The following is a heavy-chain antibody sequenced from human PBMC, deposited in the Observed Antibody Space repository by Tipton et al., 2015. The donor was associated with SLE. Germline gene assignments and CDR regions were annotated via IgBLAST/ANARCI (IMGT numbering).Heavy chain of an antibody. D-gene: IGHD2/OR15-2a*01. CDR3: ARSSSVRTLLWPTFAY. Sequence: TLSLTCSVSGHSISSGFYWGWIRQSPGKGLEWIGNFYHRGTTYYNPSLKSRVTISADTSKNHLSLKLTSVTAAETAVYFCARSSSVRTLLWPTFAYWGQGTLVTVSS. V-gene: IGHV4-38-2*01. CDR1: GHSISSGFY. J-gene: IGHJ4*02. CDR2: FYHRGTT.